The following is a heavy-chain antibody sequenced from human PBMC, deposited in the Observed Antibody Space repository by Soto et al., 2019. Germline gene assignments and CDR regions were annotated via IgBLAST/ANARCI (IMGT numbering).Heavy chain of an antibody. Sequence: PGESLKISCEGSVYSFTSYWISWVRQMPGKGLEWMGRIDPSDSYTNYSPSFQGHVTISADKSISTAYLQWSSLKASDTAMYYCARPSKCGGECYFTTYAGEIWAQGKSGTVS. V-gene: IGHV5-10-1*01. D-gene: IGHD2-21*01. CDR3: ARPSKCGGECYFTTYAGEI. J-gene: IGHJ3*02. CDR2: IDPSDSYT. CDR1: VYSFTSYW.